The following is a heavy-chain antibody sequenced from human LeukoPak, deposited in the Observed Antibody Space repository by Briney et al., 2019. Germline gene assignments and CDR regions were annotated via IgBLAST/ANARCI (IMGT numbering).Heavy chain of an antibody. CDR1: GFTFSSYA. Sequence: GGSLRLSCAASGFTFSSYAMSWVRQAPGKGLEWVSAISGSGGSTYYANSVKGRFTISRDNSKNTLYLQMNSLRAEDTAVYYCAKGLSWYYPLTYYDFWSGYSNDAFDIWGQGTMVTVSS. V-gene: IGHV3-23*01. D-gene: IGHD3-3*01. J-gene: IGHJ3*02. CDR3: AKGLSWYYPLTYYDFWSGYSNDAFDI. CDR2: ISGSGGST.